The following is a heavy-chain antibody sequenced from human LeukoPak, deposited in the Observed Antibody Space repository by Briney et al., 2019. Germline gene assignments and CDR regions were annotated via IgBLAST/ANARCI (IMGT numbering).Heavy chain of an antibody. D-gene: IGHD3-22*01. V-gene: IGHV1-8*01. J-gene: IGHJ4*02. CDR3: ARVCARKVVVIGY. CDR1: GYTFTSYD. CDR2: MNPNSGNT. Sequence: ASVKVSCKASGYTFTSYDINWVRQATGQGLEWMGWMNPNSGNTGYAQKFQGRVTMTRNTSISTAYMELSSLRSEDTAVYYCARVCARKVVVIGYWGQGTLVTVSS.